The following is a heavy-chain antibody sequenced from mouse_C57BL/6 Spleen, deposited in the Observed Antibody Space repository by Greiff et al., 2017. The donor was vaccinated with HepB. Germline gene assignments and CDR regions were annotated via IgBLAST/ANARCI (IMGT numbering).Heavy chain of an antibody. CDR3: GWDGSSYDYAMDY. V-gene: IGHV1-39*01. Sequence: EVQGVESGPELVKPGASVKISCKASGYSFTDYNMNWVKQSNGKSLEWIGVINPNYGTTSYNQKFKGKATVTVDQSSSTAYMQLNSLTSEDSAVYYCGWDGSSYDYAMDYWGQGTSVTVSS. CDR2: INPNYGTT. D-gene: IGHD1-1*01. J-gene: IGHJ4*01. CDR1: GYSFTDYN.